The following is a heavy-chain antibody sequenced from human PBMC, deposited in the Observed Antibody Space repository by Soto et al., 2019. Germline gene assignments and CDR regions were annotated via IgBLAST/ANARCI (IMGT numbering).Heavy chain of an antibody. CDR2: LSADENNK. J-gene: IGHJ4*02. CDR3: ARDLRKLRYFDY. CDR1: GFTFSPYA. Sequence: QVQLVESGGGVVQPGRSLRLSCTASGFTFSPYAFHWVRQAPGKGLEWVAVLSADENNKYYADSVKGRFTISRHNSKSTLYLQMNSLRAEDTAVYYCARDLRKLRYFDYWGQGTLVTVSS. D-gene: IGHD3-9*01. V-gene: IGHV3-30-3*01.